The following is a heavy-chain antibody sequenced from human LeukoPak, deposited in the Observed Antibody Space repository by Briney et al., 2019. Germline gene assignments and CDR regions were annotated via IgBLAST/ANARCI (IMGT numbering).Heavy chain of an antibody. CDR2: IIPIFGTA. CDR3: ARDRSGYSSSWSPGDYYMDV. CDR1: GGTFSSYA. J-gene: IGHJ6*03. D-gene: IGHD6-13*01. V-gene: IGHV1-69*05. Sequence: GASVKVSCKASGGTFSSYAIRWVRQAPGQGLEWMGGIIPIFGTANYAQKFQGRVTITTDESTSTACMELSSLRSEDTAVYYCARDRSGYSSSWSPGDYYMDVWGKGTTVTVSS.